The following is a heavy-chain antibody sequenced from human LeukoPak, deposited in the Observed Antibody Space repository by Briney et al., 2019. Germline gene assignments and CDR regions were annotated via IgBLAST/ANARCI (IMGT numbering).Heavy chain of an antibody. D-gene: IGHD6-19*01. CDR3: ARLQWLVRAFDY. V-gene: IGHV1-8*01. Sequence: GASVKVSCKASGYTFTNYEINWVRQAPGQGLEWMGWMTPNSGSTGYAQKFQGRVAMTRNTSTGTAYVELSSLRSDDTAVYYCARLQWLVRAFDYWGQGTLVTVSS. CDR1: GYTFTNYE. J-gene: IGHJ4*02. CDR2: MTPNSGST.